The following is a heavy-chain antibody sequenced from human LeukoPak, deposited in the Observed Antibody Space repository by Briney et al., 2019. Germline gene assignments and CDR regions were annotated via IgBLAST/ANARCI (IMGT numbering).Heavy chain of an antibody. CDR3: AREGVPAASAFDY. V-gene: IGHV3-7*01. CDR2: IKQDGSEK. D-gene: IGHD2-2*01. Sequence: PGGSLRLSCAASGFTFTNYWMSWVRQAPGKGLEWVANIKQDGSEKYYVDSVKGRFTISRDNAKNSLYLQMNSLRAEDTAVYYCAREGVPAASAFDYWGQGTLVTVSS. CDR1: GFTFTNYW. J-gene: IGHJ4*02.